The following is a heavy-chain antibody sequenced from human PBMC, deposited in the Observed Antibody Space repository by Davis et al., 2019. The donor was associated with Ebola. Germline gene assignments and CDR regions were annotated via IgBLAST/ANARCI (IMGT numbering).Heavy chain of an antibody. D-gene: IGHD3-3*01. J-gene: IGHJ6*02. CDR1: GGSFSGYY. CDR2: INHSGST. CDR3: ARQTMFGVVTYFYYGMDV. Sequence: GSLRLSCAVYGGSFSGYYWSWIRQPPGKGLEWIGEINHSGSTNYSPSLQSRVTISLDTSKNQFSLKLSSVTAADTAVYYCARQTMFGVVTYFYYGMDVWGQGTTITVSS. V-gene: IGHV4-34*01.